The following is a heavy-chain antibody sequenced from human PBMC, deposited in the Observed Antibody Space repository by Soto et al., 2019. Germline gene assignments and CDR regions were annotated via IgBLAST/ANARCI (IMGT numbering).Heavy chain of an antibody. D-gene: IGHD3-9*01. J-gene: IGHJ6*02. CDR1: GDSVSSGASH. CDR3: ARVDWSTSKIGV. Sequence: PSETLSLTCTVAGDSVSSGASHWTWIRQSPGKGLEWIGYISHNATADCNPSLKSRVSVSVDTSKNQFSLKLTSATTADTAVYYCARVDWSTSKIGVWRQVTTVTASS. V-gene: IGHV4-61*08. CDR2: ISHNATA.